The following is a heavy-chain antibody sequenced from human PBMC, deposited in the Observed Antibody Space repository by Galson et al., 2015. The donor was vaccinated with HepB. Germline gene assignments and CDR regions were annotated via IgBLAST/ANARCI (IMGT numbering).Heavy chain of an antibody. Sequence: GAEVKKPGESLRISCRGFGYTFTTYWITWVRRMPGKGLEWMGRIDANDSYTNYSPSFQGHVTISADKSISTAYLQWNSLKASDTAIYYCARHFGSTSEACYFDYWGQGALVTVSS. CDR2: IDANDSYT. V-gene: IGHV5-10-1*03. CDR3: ARHFGSTSEACYFDY. J-gene: IGHJ4*02. CDR1: GYTFTTYW. D-gene: IGHD2-2*01.